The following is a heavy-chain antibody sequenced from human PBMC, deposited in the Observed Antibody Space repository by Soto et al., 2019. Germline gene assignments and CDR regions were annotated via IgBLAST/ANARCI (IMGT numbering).Heavy chain of an antibody. CDR1: GFSLSTSGVG. V-gene: IGHV2-5*02. CDR2: IYWDDDK. J-gene: IGHJ4*02. D-gene: IGHD3-9*01. CDR3: AHSRGILTGYYNWGIDY. Sequence: SGPTLVHPTQTLTLTCTFSGFSLSTSGVGVGWIRQPPGKALEWLALIYWDDDKRYSPSLKSRLTITKDTSKNQVVLTMTNMDPVDTATYYCAHSRGILTGYYNWGIDYWGQGTLVTVSS.